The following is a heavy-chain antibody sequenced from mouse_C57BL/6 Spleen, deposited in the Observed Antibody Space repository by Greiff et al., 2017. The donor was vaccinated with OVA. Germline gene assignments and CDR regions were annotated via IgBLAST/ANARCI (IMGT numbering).Heavy chain of an antibody. Sequence: QVPLQQSGPELVKPGASVKISCKASGYAFSSSWMNWVKQRPGKGLEWIGRIYPGDGDTNYNGKFKGKATLTADKSSSTAYMQLSSLTSEDSAVYFCARSYYYGSSYGVYWGQGTTLTVSS. CDR1: GYAFSSSW. D-gene: IGHD1-1*01. J-gene: IGHJ2*01. V-gene: IGHV1-82*01. CDR2: IYPGDGDT. CDR3: ARSYYYGSSYGVY.